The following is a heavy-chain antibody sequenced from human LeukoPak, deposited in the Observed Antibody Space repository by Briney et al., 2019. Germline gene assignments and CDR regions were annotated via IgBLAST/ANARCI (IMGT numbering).Heavy chain of an antibody. CDR3: AKVTWGYDDGSPDW. CDR2: ISGGGDST. J-gene: IGHJ4*02. CDR1: GFAFSDYA. Sequence: GGSLRLSCASSGFAFSDYAMSWVRQAPGKGLEWVSAISGGGDSTYYADSVKGRFTLSRDNSRNTLYLQMSSLRAEDTAVYYCAKVTWGYDDGSPDWWGQGTPVTASS. D-gene: IGHD3/OR15-3a*01. V-gene: IGHV3-23*01.